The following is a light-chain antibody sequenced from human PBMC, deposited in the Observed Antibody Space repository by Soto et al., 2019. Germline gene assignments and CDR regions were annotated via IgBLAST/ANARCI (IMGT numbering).Light chain of an antibody. Sequence: LTQPASVSGSPGQSITISCTGTSSDVGGYNYVSWYQQHPGKAPKLMIYDVSNRPSGVSNRFSGSKSGNTASLTISGLQAEDEADYYCSSYTSSSTLYVVFGGGTKLTVL. J-gene: IGLJ2*01. CDR3: SSYTSSSTLYVV. CDR1: SSDVGGYNY. V-gene: IGLV2-14*01. CDR2: DVS.